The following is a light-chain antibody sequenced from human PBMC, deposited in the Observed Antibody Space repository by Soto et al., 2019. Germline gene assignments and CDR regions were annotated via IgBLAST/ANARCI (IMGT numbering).Light chain of an antibody. Sequence: DVQMTQSPFTLSASVGDRVTITCRASQSISSWLAWYQQKPGKAPKLLIHKASSLESGVPSRFSGSGSGTEFTLSISSLQPDDFATYYCQQYNSYPYTFGQGTKLELK. J-gene: IGKJ2*01. CDR2: KAS. CDR3: QQYNSYPYT. CDR1: QSISSW. V-gene: IGKV1-5*03.